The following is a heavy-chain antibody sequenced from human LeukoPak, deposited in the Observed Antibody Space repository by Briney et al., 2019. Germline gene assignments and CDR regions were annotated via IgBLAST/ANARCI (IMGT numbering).Heavy chain of an antibody. CDR3: AKDKGDYYDSSGYYFFDY. CDR2: IWYDGSNR. Sequence: GGSLRLSCAASGFTFSSYGMHWVRQAPGKGLEWVAVIWYDGSNRYYADSVKGRFTISRDNSKNTLYLQMNSLRAEDTAVYYCAKDKGDYYDSSGYYFFDYWGQGTLVTVSS. V-gene: IGHV3-33*06. J-gene: IGHJ4*02. D-gene: IGHD3-22*01. CDR1: GFTFSSYG.